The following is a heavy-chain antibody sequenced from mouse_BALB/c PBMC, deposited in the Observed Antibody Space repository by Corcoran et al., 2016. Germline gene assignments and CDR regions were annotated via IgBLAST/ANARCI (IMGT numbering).Heavy chain of an antibody. Sequence: EVQLQQSGPELVKPGASVKISCKASGYSFTSYTMHWVKQSHGQDLEWIGLINPYNDGTNYNQKFKGKATLTVDKSSSTAYMELRSLTSEDSAVYYCARDGNDAWFAYWGQGTLVTVSA. CDR3: ARDGNDAWFAY. V-gene: IGHV1-18*01. CDR1: GYSFTSYT. D-gene: IGHD2-2*01. CDR2: INPYNDGT. J-gene: IGHJ3*01.